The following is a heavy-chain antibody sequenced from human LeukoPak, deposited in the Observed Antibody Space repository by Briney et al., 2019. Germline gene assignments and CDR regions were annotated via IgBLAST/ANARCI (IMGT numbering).Heavy chain of an antibody. CDR2: INHSGST. CDR1: GGSFSGYY. D-gene: IGHD2-2*01. Sequence: SETLSLTCAVYGGSFSGYYWSWIRQPPGKGLEWIGEINHSGSTNYNPSLKSRVTISVDTSKNQFSLKLSSVTAADTAVYYCARERIVVVPAVPGYMDDWGKGTTFTVSS. J-gene: IGHJ6*03. V-gene: IGHV4-34*01. CDR3: ARERIVVVPAVPGYMDD.